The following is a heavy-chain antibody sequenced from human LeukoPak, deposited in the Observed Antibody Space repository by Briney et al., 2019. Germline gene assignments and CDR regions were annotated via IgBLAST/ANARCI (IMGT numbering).Heavy chain of an antibody. CDR3: ARNRGTGYYLNDAVDI. V-gene: IGHV3-21*01. D-gene: IGHD3/OR15-3a*01. J-gene: IGHJ3*02. CDR2: ISTSSSYI. CDR1: GFTFSSYS. Sequence: GGSLRLSCAASGFTFSSYSMNWVRQAPGKGLEWVSSISTSSSYIYYADSVKGRFTISRDNAKNSLYPQMNSLRAEDTAVYYCARNRGTGYYLNDAVDIWGQGTMVTVSS.